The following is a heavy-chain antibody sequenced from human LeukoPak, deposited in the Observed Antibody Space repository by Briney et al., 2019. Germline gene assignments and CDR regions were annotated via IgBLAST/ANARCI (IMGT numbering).Heavy chain of an antibody. CDR1: GYTFTAYY. Sequence: ASVKVSCKASGYTFTAYYMHWVRQAPGQGLEWMGWINPNSGGTNHAQKFQGRVTMTRDTSISTAYMDLSRLRSDDTAVYYCARDYGYSYGSLDYWGQGTLVTVSS. CDR3: ARDYGYSYGSLDY. CDR2: INPNSGGT. J-gene: IGHJ4*02. V-gene: IGHV1-2*02. D-gene: IGHD5-18*01.